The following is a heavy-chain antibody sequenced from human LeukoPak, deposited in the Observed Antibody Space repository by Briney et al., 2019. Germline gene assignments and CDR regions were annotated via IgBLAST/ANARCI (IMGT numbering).Heavy chain of an antibody. CDR1: GYTFTDYY. D-gene: IGHD2-8*01. CDR3: ARDRSLPNMVWFDC. CDR2: INPNSGDT. J-gene: IGHJ4*02. V-gene: IGHV1-2*02. Sequence: ASVKVSCKASGYTFTDYYMHWVRQAPGQGLEWMGSINPNSGDTNNAQKFQGRVTMTRDTSISTVYMDLSSLRSDDTAVYYCARDRSLPNMVWFDCWGQGTLVTVSS.